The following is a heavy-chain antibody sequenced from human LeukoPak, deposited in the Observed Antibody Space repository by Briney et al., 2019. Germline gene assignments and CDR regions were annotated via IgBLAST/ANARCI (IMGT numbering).Heavy chain of an antibody. V-gene: IGHV3-30-3*01. CDR1: GFTFSSYA. CDR2: ISYDGSNK. Sequence: PGGSLRLSCAASGFTFSSYAMHWVRQAPGKGLEWVAVISYDGSNKYYADSVKGRFTISRDNSKNTLYLQMNSLRAEDTAVYYCARVTYDNWNYGGSFDYWGQGTLVTVSS. CDR3: ARVTYDNWNYGGSFDY. D-gene: IGHD1-7*01. J-gene: IGHJ4*02.